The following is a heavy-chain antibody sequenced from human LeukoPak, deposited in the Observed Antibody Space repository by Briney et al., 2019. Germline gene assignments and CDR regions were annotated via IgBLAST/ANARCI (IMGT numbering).Heavy chain of an antibody. CDR2: MSGRGGST. CDR1: GFTFSSYA. J-gene: IGHJ4*02. D-gene: IGHD6-19*01. Sequence: GGSLRLSCAASGFTFSSYAMSGVRQAPGKGLEWVSAMSGRGGSTYYADSVKGRFTISRDSSKNTLYLQMNSLRAEDTAVYYCAKLGYSGGWYVYFDYWGQGTLVTVSS. CDR3: AKLGYSGGWYVYFDY. V-gene: IGHV3-23*01.